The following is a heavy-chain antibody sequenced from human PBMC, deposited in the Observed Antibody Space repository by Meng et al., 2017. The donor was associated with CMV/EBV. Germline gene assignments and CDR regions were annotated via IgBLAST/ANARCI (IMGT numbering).Heavy chain of an antibody. Sequence: GESLKISCAASGFTFDDYGMSWVRQVPGKGLEWVSAINWNGDTTGYADSVKGRFTISRDNAKNSLYLQMNSLRDEDTALYYCARVPYQLLPTYYDYGMDVWGQGTTVTVSS. D-gene: IGHD2-15*01. CDR1: GFTFDDYG. CDR2: INWNGDTT. J-gene: IGHJ6*02. V-gene: IGHV3-20*04. CDR3: ARVPYQLLPTYYDYGMDV.